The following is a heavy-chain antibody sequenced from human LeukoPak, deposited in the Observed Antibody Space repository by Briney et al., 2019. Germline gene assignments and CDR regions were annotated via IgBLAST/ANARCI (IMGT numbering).Heavy chain of an antibody. CDR3: ARESIAVAGAPFDY. Sequence: GSLRLSCAASGFTFSSYEMDWVRQAPGKGLEWVSYISSGSTIYDADSVKGRFTISRDNAKNSLYLQMNSLRAEDTAVYYCARESIAVAGAPFDYWGQGTLVTVSS. D-gene: IGHD6-19*01. J-gene: IGHJ4*02. CDR1: GFTFSSYE. CDR2: ISSGSTI. V-gene: IGHV3-48*03.